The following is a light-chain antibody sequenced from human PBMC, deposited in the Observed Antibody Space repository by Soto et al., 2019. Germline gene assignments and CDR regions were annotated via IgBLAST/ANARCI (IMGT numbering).Light chain of an antibody. V-gene: IGKV3-11*01. CDR2: DAV. CDR3: QQRINWPLT. CDR1: QSVSSY. J-gene: IGKJ4*01. Sequence: ETVLTQSPATLSLSPGERATLSCRASQSVSSYLAWYQKKPGQAPRLLIYDAVNRATGIPARFSGSGSGTDFTLTIGSLEPEDSGVYYCQQRINWPLTFGGGTRVEIK.